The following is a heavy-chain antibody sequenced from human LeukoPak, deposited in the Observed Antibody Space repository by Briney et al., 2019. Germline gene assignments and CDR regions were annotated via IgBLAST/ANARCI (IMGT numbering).Heavy chain of an antibody. V-gene: IGHV3-23*01. CDR2: ISGSGGTT. Sequence: PGGSLRLSCAASGFTFNNYAMTWVRQAPGKGLEWVSAISGSGGTTLYADSVKGRFTISRDDSKNTLYLEMNSLRAEDTAIYYCARERAAFDGLDYWGQGTLVTVSS. J-gene: IGHJ4*02. CDR3: ARERAAFDGLDY. CDR1: GFTFNNYA.